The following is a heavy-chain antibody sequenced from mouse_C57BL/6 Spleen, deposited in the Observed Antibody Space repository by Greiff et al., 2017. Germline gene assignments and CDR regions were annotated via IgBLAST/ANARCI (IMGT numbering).Heavy chain of an antibody. Sequence: VQLQQSGAELVRPGASVKLSCTASGFNIKDDYMHWVKQRPEQGLEWIGWIDPENGDTEYASKFQGKATITADTSSNTAYLQLSSLTSEDTAVYYCTTRGSSLYAMDYWGQGTSVTVSS. CDR2: IDPENGDT. V-gene: IGHV14-4*01. J-gene: IGHJ4*01. CDR1: GFNIKDDY. D-gene: IGHD1-1*01. CDR3: TTRGSSLYAMDY.